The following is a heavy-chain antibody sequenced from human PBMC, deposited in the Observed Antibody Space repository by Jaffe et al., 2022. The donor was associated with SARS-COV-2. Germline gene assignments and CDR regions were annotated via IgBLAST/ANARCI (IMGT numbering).Heavy chain of an antibody. Sequence: QVQLQESGPGLVKPSGTLSLTCAVSGGSISSSNWWSWVRQPPGKGLEWIGEIYHSGSTNYNPSLKSRVTISVDKSKNQFSLKLSSVTAADTAVYYCARVRNYYDSSGYHACFDYWGQGTLVTVSS. V-gene: IGHV4-4*02. CDR1: GGSISSSNW. CDR2: IYHSGST. CDR3: ARVRNYYDSSGYHACFDY. J-gene: IGHJ4*02. D-gene: IGHD3-22*01.